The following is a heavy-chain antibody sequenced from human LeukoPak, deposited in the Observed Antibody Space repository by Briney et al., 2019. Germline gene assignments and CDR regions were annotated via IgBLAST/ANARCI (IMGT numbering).Heavy chain of an antibody. CDR2: SRNKVNSYTT. CDR1: GFTFSDHY. CDR3: ARDYWHGGNSGY. D-gene: IGHD4-23*01. J-gene: IGHJ4*02. V-gene: IGHV3-72*01. Sequence: HPGGSLRLSCAASGFTFSDHYMDWVRQAPGKGLEWVGRSRNKVNSYTTEYAASVKGRFTISRDDAKNSLYLQMNSLRAEDTAVYYCARDYWHGGNSGYWGQGTLVTVSS.